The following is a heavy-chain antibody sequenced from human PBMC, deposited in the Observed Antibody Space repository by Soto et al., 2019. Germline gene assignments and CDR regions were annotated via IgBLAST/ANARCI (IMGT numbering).Heavy chain of an antibody. J-gene: IGHJ4*02. CDR3: ARRTPRSPHFDY. CDR1: GGSISSGGYY. CDR2: IYYSGST. V-gene: IGHV4-31*03. Sequence: QVQLQESGPGLVKPSQTLSLTCTVSGGSISSGGYYWSWIRQHPGKGLEWIGYIYYSGSTYYNPSLKSRITLSADTSKNQFSLKLSSVTAADTAVYYCARRTPRSPHFDYWGQGTLVTVSS.